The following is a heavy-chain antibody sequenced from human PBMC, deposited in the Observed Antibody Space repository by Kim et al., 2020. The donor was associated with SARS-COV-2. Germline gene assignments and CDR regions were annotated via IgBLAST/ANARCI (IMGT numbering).Heavy chain of an antibody. D-gene: IGHD6-13*01. Sequence: SETLSLTCTVSGGSISSYYWSWIRQPPGKGLEWIGYIYYSGSTNYNPSLKSRVTISVDTSKNQFSLKLSSVTAADTAVYYCARDAPHRYSSSWYGFDPWGQGTLVTVSS. V-gene: IGHV4-59*13. J-gene: IGHJ5*02. CDR1: GGSISSYY. CDR2: IYYSGST. CDR3: ARDAPHRYSSSWYGFDP.